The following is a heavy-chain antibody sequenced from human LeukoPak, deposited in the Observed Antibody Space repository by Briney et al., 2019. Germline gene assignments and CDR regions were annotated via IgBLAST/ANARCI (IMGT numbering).Heavy chain of an antibody. CDR1: GFTFSSYA. CDR2: ISGSGGST. V-gene: IGHV3-23*01. Sequence: GASLRLSCAASGFTFSSYAMSWVRQAPGKGLEWVSAISGSGGSTYYADSVKGRFTISRDNSKNTLYLQMNSLRAEDTAVYYCAKGPALGYCSSTSCYKGEGDAFDIWGQGTMVTVSS. D-gene: IGHD2-2*02. CDR3: AKGPALGYCSSTSCYKGEGDAFDI. J-gene: IGHJ3*02.